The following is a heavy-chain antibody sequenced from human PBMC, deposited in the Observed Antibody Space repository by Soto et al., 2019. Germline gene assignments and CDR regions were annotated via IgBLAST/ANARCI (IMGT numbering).Heavy chain of an antibody. Sequence: EVQLVESGGGLVKPGGSLRLSCAASGFTFSTFSMNWLRQAPGKGLEWVASISSSSAYIYYADSVKGRFTVSRDNAKNSLHLQMNSPRGEDTAMYFCARDMRAVVGVADYWGQGTLVSVSS. CDR3: ARDMRAVVGVADY. CDR1: GFTFSTFS. J-gene: IGHJ4*02. D-gene: IGHD1-26*01. V-gene: IGHV3-21*01. CDR2: ISSSSAYI.